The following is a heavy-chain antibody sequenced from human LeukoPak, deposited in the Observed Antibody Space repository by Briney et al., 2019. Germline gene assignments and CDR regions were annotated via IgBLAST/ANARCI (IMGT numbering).Heavy chain of an antibody. J-gene: IGHJ3*01. V-gene: IGHV3-7*01. CDR3: ARERPAAASAFEL. CDR1: GFTFSRYW. Sequence: GGSLRLSCAASGFTFSRYWMSWVRQAPGKGLERVANINQDGNQKNYVDSVKGRFTISRDNAKNSLYLEMNSLTAEDTAVYYCARERPAAASAFELWGQGTMVTVSS. CDR2: INQDGNQK. D-gene: IGHD6-13*01.